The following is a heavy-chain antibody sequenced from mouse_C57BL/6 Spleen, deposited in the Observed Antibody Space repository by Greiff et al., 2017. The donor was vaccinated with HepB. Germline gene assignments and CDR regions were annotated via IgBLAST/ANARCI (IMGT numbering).Heavy chain of an antibody. D-gene: IGHD2-4*01. V-gene: IGHV5-16*01. CDR1: GFTFSDYY. Sequence: EVKVVESEGGLVQPGSSMKLSCTASGFTFSDYYMAWVRQVPEKGLEWVANINYDGSSTYYLDSLKSRFIISRDNAKNILYLQMSSLKSEDTATYYCARGRGYYDPYYAMDYWGQGTSVTVSS. CDR3: ARGRGYYDPYYAMDY. CDR2: INYDGSST. J-gene: IGHJ4*01.